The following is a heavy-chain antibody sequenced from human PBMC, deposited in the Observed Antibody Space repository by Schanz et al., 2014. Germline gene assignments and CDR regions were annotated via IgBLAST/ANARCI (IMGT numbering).Heavy chain of an antibody. V-gene: IGHV1-46*03. CDR1: GYTLSAYS. D-gene: IGHD3-22*01. J-gene: IGHJ4*02. Sequence: QVLQVQSGSELKKPGTSVKVSCKASGYTLSAYSLHWVRQAPGQGLEWMGIVNPSVRGTHFAREFQGRVTVTSDTSTSTVYMELSGLRSEDTAVYYCAGAFDSSGYCFDYWGQGTLVTVSS. CDR3: AGAFDSSGYCFDY. CDR2: VNPSVRGT.